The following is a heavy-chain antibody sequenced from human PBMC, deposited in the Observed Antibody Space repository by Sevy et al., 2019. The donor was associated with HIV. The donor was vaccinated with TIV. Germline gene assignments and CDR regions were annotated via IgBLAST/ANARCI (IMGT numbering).Heavy chain of an antibody. D-gene: IGHD7-27*01. J-gene: IGHJ4*02. Sequence: LSCAASGFTFSSYEMNWVRQAPGKGLEWVSYISSSGSTIYYADSVKGRFTISRDNAKNSLYLQMNSLRAEDTAVYYCARDLNGGAFDYWGQGTLVTVSS. CDR1: GFTFSSYE. CDR3: ARDLNGGAFDY. CDR2: ISSSGSTI. V-gene: IGHV3-48*03.